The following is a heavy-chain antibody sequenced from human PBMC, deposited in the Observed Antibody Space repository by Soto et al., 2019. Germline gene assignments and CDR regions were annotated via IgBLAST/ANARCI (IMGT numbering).Heavy chain of an antibody. CDR1: GFTFSSYA. Sequence: EVQLLESGGGLVQPGGSLRLSCAASGFTFSSYAMSWVRQAPGKGLEWVSAISGSGASTYYADSVKGRFTISRDNSENTLYVQMNSLRAEDTALYYCAKAARSNWNTGPYNDAFDIWGQGTMVTVSS. CDR3: AKAARSNWNTGPYNDAFDI. V-gene: IGHV3-23*01. J-gene: IGHJ3*02. D-gene: IGHD1-1*01. CDR2: ISGSGAST.